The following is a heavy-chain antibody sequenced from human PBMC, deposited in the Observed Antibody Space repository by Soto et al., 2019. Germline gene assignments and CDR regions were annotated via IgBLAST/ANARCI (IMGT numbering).Heavy chain of an antibody. D-gene: IGHD3-22*01. V-gene: IGHV4-59*01. CDR1: GGSISSYY. CDR3: ARETILEPMRLFDY. CDR2: IYYSGST. J-gene: IGHJ4*02. Sequence: SETLSLTCTVSGGSISSYYWSWIRQSPGKGLEWIGYIYYSGSTNYNPSLKSRVTISVDTSKNQFSLKLSSVTAADTAVYYCARETILEPMRLFDYWGQGTLVTVSS.